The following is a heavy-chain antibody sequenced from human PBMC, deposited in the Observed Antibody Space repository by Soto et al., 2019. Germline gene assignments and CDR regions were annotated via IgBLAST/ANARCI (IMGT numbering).Heavy chain of an antibody. V-gene: IGHV3-30-3*01. CDR1: GFTFSSYA. CDR2: ISYDGSNR. Sequence: PGGSLRLSCAASGFTFSSYAMHWVRQAPGKGLEWVAVISYDGSNRYYADSVKGRFTISRDNSKNTLYLQMNSLRAEDTAVYYCARAPVPPRCSSTSCYIGMYFREYYYYYGMDVWGQGTTVTVSS. J-gene: IGHJ6*02. D-gene: IGHD2-2*02. CDR3: ARAPVPPRCSSTSCYIGMYFREYYYYYGMDV.